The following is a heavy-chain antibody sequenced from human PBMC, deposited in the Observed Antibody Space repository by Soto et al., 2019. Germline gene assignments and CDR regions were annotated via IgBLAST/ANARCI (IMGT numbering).Heavy chain of an antibody. Sequence: SQTLSLTCAISGDSVSSNSAGWNWIRQSPSRGLEWLGRTYYRSKWYNDYAVSVKSRITINPDTSKNQFSLQLNSVTPEDTAVYYCARVSGTYYDILTGYYNHYYYGMDVWGQGTTVTVS. D-gene: IGHD3-9*01. J-gene: IGHJ6*02. CDR3: ARVSGTYYDILTGYYNHYYYGMDV. CDR2: TYYRSKWYN. V-gene: IGHV6-1*01. CDR1: GDSVSSNSAG.